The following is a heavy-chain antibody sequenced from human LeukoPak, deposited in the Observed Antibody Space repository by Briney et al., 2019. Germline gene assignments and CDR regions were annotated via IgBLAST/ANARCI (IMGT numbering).Heavy chain of an antibody. D-gene: IGHD6-13*01. CDR2: INVGNGNT. CDR1: GYIFTNYA. J-gene: IGHJ6*02. CDR3: ARDLGPIAAAGTYYYYYGMDV. Sequence: ASVKVSCKASGYIFTNYAMHWVRQAPGQRLEWMGWINVGNGNTKYSQKFQDRVTITRETSASTVYMELSSLRSEDTAVYYCARDLGPIAAAGTYYYYYGMDVWGQGTTVTVSS. V-gene: IGHV1-3*01.